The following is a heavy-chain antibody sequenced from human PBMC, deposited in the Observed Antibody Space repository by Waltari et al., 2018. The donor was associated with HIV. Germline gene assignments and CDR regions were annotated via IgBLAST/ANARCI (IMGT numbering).Heavy chain of an antibody. CDR2: FYSGGST. D-gene: IGHD3-22*01. V-gene: IGHV3-53*01. Sequence: EVQLVESGGGLIQPGGSLRLSCAASGFTVNDNYMSWVRQAPGKGRGLVSVFYSGGSTSSAASVKGRFTISRDDSKNTVYLQLNSLRAEDTAIYYCARHGGGYHYGWYFDLWGRGTLVTVSS. J-gene: IGHJ2*01. CDR3: ARHGGGYHYGWYFDL. CDR1: GFTVNDNY.